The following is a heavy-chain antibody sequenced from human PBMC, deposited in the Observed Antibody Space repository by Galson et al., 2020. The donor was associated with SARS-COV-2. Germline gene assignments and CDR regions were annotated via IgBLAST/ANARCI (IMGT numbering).Heavy chain of an antibody. CDR2: ISYDGSNK. CDR1: GFTFSNYA. Sequence: GESLKISCAASGFTFSNYAMHWVRQAPGKGLEWVAVISYDGSNKYYADSVKGRLTISRDDSKNTLYLQMNSLRAEDTAVYYCGRDRGRYYSYMDVGGKGTTVTVSS. V-gene: IGHV3-30-3*01. J-gene: IGHJ6*03. CDR3: GRDRGRYYSYMDV.